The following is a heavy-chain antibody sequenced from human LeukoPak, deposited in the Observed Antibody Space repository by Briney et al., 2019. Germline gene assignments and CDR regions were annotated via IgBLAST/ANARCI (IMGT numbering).Heavy chain of an antibody. CDR1: GGTFSSYA. V-gene: IGHV1-69*05. Sequence: ASVKVSCKASGGTFSSYAISWVRQAPGQGLEWMGRIIPLFGTTNYSQKFQGRVTITTDESTSTAYMELSSLRSEDTAVYYCAREGIAVAGTALNSAFDIWGQGTMVTVSS. CDR2: IIPLFGTT. J-gene: IGHJ3*02. CDR3: AREGIAVAGTALNSAFDI. D-gene: IGHD6-19*01.